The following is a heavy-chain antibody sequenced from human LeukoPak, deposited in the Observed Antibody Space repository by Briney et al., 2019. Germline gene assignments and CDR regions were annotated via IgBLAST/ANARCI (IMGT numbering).Heavy chain of an antibody. CDR1: GFTFSTYA. J-gene: IGHJ4*02. V-gene: IGHV3-23*01. Sequence: GGSLRLSCAASGFTFSTYAVNWVRQPPGKGLEWVSTISGSGDSTYYADSVKGRFTISRDDSKDTLYLQMSSVRVDDTAVYYCARDRGRYYDSRGFYWGYYFDSWGQGILVTVST. CDR3: ARDRGRYYDSRGFYWGYYFDS. CDR2: ISGSGDST. D-gene: IGHD3-22*01.